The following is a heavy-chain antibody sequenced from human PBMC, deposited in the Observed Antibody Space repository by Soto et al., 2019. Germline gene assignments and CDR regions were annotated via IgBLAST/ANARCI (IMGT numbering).Heavy chain of an antibody. D-gene: IGHD3-22*01. CDR1: GFTFSSYG. Sequence: GGSLRLSCAASGFTFSSYGMHWVRQAPGKGLEWVAVISYDGSNKYYADSVKGRFTISRDNAKNTLYLQMNSLRAEDTAVYYCARSYYDSSGLAFDYWGQGTLVTVSS. V-gene: IGHV3-30*03. CDR3: ARSYYDSSGLAFDY. CDR2: ISYDGSNK. J-gene: IGHJ4*02.